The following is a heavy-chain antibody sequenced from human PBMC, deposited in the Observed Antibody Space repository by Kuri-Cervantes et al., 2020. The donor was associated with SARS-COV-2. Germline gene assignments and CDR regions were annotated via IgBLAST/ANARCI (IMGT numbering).Heavy chain of an antibody. V-gene: IGHV4-59*12. D-gene: IGHD5-18*01. CDR3: ARATAMAPYYYYYYYMDG. CDR2: IYYSGST. J-gene: IGHJ6*03. CDR1: GRSISSYY. Sequence: SETLSLTCTVSGRSISSYYWSWIRQPPGKGLEWIGYIYYSGSTNYNPSLKSRVTISVDASKNQFSLKLSSVTAADTAVYYCARATAMAPYYYYYYYMDGWGKGTTVTVSS.